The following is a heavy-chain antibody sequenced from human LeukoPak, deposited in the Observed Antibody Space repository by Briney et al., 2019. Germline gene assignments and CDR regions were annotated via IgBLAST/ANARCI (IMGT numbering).Heavy chain of an antibody. CDR3: ARASSCDSSTCYNLSWFAP. CDR2: IIHSGST. Sequence: PSQTLSLTCTVSGGSISSGGYYWSWIRPHPGKGLEWIGRIIHSGSTNYNPSLKSRVTMSLDSSKKQISLKLSSVTAADTAVYYCARASSCDSSTCYNLSWFAPWGQGTLVTVSS. D-gene: IGHD2-2*02. J-gene: IGHJ5*02. V-gene: IGHV4-31*03. CDR1: GGSISSGGYY.